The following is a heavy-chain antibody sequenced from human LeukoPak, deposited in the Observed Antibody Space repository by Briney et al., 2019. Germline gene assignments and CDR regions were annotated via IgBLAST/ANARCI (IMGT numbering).Heavy chain of an antibody. Sequence: GESLKISCKGSGYRFTSYWIGWVRQMPGKGLEWMGIIYPGNSDTLYNPSFQGQVTISVDKSISTAYLQWSSLQASDTAMYYCARHPRIPRERRHYYCYMDVWGKGTTVTVSS. CDR2: IYPGNSDT. J-gene: IGHJ6*03. V-gene: IGHV5-51*01. CDR3: ARHPRIPRERRHYYCYMDV. CDR1: GYRFTSYW. D-gene: IGHD1-1*01.